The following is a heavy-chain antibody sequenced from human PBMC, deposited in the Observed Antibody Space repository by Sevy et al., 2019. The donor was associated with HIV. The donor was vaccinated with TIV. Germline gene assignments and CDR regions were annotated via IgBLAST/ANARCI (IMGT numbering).Heavy chain of an antibody. CDR3: ARWRAVAGSPQAFDI. CDR1: GFTFSSYW. D-gene: IGHD6-19*01. CDR2: INGDGSST. J-gene: IGHJ3*02. V-gene: IGHV3-74*01. Sequence: GGSLRLSCAASGFTFSSYWMHWVRQAPGKGLMWVSRINGDGSSTSYADSVKGRFTISRDNAKNTLYLQMNSLRAEDTAVYYCARWRAVAGSPQAFDIWGQGTMVTVSS.